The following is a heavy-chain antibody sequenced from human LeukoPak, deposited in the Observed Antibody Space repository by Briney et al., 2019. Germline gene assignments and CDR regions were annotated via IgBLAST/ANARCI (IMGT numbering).Heavy chain of an antibody. CDR2: ISGSGGST. CDR1: GFTVSSNY. V-gene: IGHV3-23*01. CDR3: AKTSYYDILTGPIQLDY. J-gene: IGHJ4*02. D-gene: IGHD3-9*01. Sequence: GGSLRLSCAASGFTVSSNYMSWVRQAPGKGLEWVSAISGSGGSTYYADSVKGRFTISRDNSKNTLYLQMNSLRAEDTAVYYCAKTSYYDILTGPIQLDYWGQGTLVTVSS.